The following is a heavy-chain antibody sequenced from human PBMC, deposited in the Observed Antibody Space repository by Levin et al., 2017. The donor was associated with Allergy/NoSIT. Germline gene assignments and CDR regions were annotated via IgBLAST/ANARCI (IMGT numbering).Heavy chain of an antibody. D-gene: IGHD2-21*02. Sequence: HGESLKISCAASGFTFNNYAMSWVRQAPGKGLEWVSAIINSGVGTYYADSVKGRFTISRDNSKNTMYLQMNSLRAEDTAVYFCAKDAIRHSDQPYYFDDWGQGTLVTASS. CDR3: AKDAIRHSDQPYYFDD. V-gene: IGHV3-23*01. CDR1: GFTFNNYA. J-gene: IGHJ4*02. CDR2: IINSGVGT.